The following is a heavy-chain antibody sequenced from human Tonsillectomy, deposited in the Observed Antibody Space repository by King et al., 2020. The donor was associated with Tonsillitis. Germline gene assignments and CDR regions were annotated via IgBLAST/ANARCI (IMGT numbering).Heavy chain of an antibody. Sequence: QLVQSGAEVKNPGASVKISCKASGYTFIGYHMHWVRQAPGQGLDWMGIIDPSGGSTGYAQKFQGRVTMTRDTSTSTVYMELSSLRSEDTAVYYCARGSAGVTSYWGQGTLVTVSS. CDR3: ARGSAGVTSY. J-gene: IGHJ4*02. CDR2: IDPSGGST. CDR1: GYTFIGYH. V-gene: IGHV1-46*01. D-gene: IGHD6-13*01.